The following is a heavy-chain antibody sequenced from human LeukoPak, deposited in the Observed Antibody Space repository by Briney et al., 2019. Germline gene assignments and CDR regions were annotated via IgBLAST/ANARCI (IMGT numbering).Heavy chain of an antibody. Sequence: SETLSLTCAVSGGSISSGGYSWSWIRQPPGKGLEWIGHTYFSGSTNYNPSLKSRVIISVDMSKNRFSLRLSSVTAADTAVYYCARAGYSSGYVGGFDYWGQGALVTVSS. D-gene: IGHD5-18*01. CDR3: ARAGYSSGYVGGFDY. CDR2: TYFSGST. J-gene: IGHJ4*02. CDR1: GGSISSGGYS. V-gene: IGHV4-61*08.